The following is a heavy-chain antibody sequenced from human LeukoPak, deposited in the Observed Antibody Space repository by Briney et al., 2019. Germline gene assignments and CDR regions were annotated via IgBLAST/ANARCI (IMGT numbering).Heavy chain of an antibody. CDR3: TTSRFLEWLLFAFDI. Sequence: GGSLRLSCAASGFTFSNAWMSWVRQAPGKGLEWVGRIKSKTDGGTTDYAAPVKGRFTISRDDSKTTLYLQMNSLKTEDTAVYYCTTSRFLEWLLFAFDIWGQGTMVTVSS. V-gene: IGHV3-15*01. D-gene: IGHD3-3*01. J-gene: IGHJ3*02. CDR1: GFTFSNAW. CDR2: IKSKTDGGTT.